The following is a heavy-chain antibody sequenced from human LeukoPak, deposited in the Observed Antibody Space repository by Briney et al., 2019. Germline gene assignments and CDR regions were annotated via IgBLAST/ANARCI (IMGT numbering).Heavy chain of an antibody. CDR1: GGSISSSSYY. CDR2: IYYSGST. D-gene: IGHD6-6*01. J-gene: IGHJ3*02. V-gene: IGHV4-39*07. Sequence: KPSETLSLTCTVSGGSISSSSYYWGWIRQPPGKGLEWIGSIYYSGSTYYNPSLKSRVTISVDTSKNQFSLKLSSVTAADTAVYYCARDRLYSSSSRAFDIWGQGTMVTVSS. CDR3: ARDRLYSSSSRAFDI.